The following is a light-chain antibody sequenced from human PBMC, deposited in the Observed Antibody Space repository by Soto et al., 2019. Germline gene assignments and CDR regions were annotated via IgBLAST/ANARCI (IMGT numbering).Light chain of an antibody. Sequence: QSVLTQPPSAYGSPGQSFTISCTGSISDVGGYEHVAWYQQYSGQAPKLLIYEVSKRPSGVPDRFSGSKTGDTASLTVSGLQAADEADYYCTSYAGNNNYVFGTGTKVTVL. CDR3: TSYAGNNNYV. CDR2: EVS. J-gene: IGLJ1*01. V-gene: IGLV2-8*01. CDR1: ISDVGGYEH.